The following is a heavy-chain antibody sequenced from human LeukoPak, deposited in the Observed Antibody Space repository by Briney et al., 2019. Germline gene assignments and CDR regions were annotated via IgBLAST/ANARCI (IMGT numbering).Heavy chain of an antibody. V-gene: IGHV1-46*01. CDR3: ARDGQVLWGYYYYMDV. J-gene: IGHJ6*03. D-gene: IGHD3-10*01. CDR2: INPSGGNT. CDR1: GYTFTRYY. Sequence: GASVKVSCKASGYTFTRYYMHWVRQAPGQGLEWMGIINPSGGNTNYAQKFQGRVAMTRDMSTSTVYMELSSLRSEDTAVYYCARDGQVLWGYYYYMDVWGKGTTVTVSS.